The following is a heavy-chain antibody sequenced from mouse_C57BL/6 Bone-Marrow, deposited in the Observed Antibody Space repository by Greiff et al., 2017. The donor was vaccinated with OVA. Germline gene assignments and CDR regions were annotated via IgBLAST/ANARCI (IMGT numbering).Heavy chain of an antibody. D-gene: IGHD1-1*01. CDR1: GYTFTSYW. J-gene: IGHJ2*01. Sequence: VQLQQSGTVLARPGASVKMSCKTSGYTFTSYWMHWVKQRPGQGLEWIGAIYPGNSDTSYNQKFKGKAKLTAVTSARTAYMELSSLTNEDSAVDTCTRKDYYGSKYDYDYWGQGTTLTVA. CDR2: IYPGNSDT. CDR3: TRKDYYGSKYDYDY. V-gene: IGHV1-5*01.